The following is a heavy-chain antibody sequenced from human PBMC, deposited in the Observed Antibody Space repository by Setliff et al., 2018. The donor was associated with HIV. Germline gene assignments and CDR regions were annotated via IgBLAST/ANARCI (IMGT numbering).Heavy chain of an antibody. Sequence: PGESLKISCRTSGYNFATYYITWVRQMPGKGPEWMGSVNPGDSSTKYNPSLQGQVTMSADKSISTAYLQWSSLKASDTAMYYCARHLIPGDPRYSSSWYYWGQGTLVTVSS. V-gene: IGHV5-51*01. D-gene: IGHD6-13*01. J-gene: IGHJ4*02. CDR2: VNPGDSST. CDR1: GYNFATYY. CDR3: ARHLIPGDPRYSSSWYY.